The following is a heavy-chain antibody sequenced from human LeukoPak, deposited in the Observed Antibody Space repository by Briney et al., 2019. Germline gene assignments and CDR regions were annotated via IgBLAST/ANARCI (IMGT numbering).Heavy chain of an antibody. J-gene: IGHJ4*02. D-gene: IGHD3-10*01. V-gene: IGHV3-11*01. CDR2: IGGGGTTI. Sequence: GGSLRLSCAASGFTFSDYYMSWIRQAPGKGLEWVSYIGGGGTTIFYAHSVKGRFTISRDNAKNSLYLQMNSLRAEDTAVYYCARFAGSGSYYIDYWGQGTLITVSS. CDR1: GFTFSDYY. CDR3: ARFAGSGSYYIDY.